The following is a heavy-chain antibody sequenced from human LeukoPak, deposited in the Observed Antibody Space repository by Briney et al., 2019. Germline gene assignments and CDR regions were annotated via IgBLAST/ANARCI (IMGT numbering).Heavy chain of an antibody. CDR1: GYTFTSYG. V-gene: IGHV1-18*01. J-gene: IGHJ6*02. Sequence: GASVKVSCKASGYTFTSYGISWVRQAPGQGLEWMGWISAYNGNTNYAQKFQDRVTMTTDTSTSTAYMELRSLRSDDTAVYYCAREVTHHIYYGMDVWGQGTTVTVSS. CDR3: AREVTHHIYYGMDV. D-gene: IGHD4-23*01. CDR2: ISAYNGNT.